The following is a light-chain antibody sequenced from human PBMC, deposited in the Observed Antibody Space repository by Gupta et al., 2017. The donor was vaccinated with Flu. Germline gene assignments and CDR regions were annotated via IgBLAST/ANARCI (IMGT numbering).Light chain of an antibody. CDR1: QSISSW. J-gene: IGKJ4*01. CDR2: KAS. Sequence: DIQMTQSPSTLSASVGDRVTITCRASQSISSWLAWYQQKPGKAPKLLIYKASSLESGVPSRFSGSGSGTEFTLTISSLQPDDFATYYCQQYNSYSGFFGGGTKVEIK. CDR3: QQYNSYSGF. V-gene: IGKV1-5*03.